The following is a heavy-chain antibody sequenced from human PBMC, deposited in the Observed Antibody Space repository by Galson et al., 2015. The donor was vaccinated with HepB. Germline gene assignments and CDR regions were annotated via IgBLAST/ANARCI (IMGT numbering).Heavy chain of an antibody. CDR2: INPNSGGT. CDR3: ARDYGGSWGYTADAFDI. Sequence: SVKVSCKASGYTFTGYYLHWVRLAPGQGLEWMGWINPNSGGTNYVQKFQGRVTMTRDTSISTAYMEVSRLTSDDTAVYYCARDYGGSWGYTADAFDIWGQGTMVTVS. V-gene: IGHV1-2*02. J-gene: IGHJ3*02. D-gene: IGHD3-10*01. CDR1: GYTFTGYY.